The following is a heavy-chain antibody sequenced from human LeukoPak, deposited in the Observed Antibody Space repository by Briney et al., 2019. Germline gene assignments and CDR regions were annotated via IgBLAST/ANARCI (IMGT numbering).Heavy chain of an antibody. CDR2: MNPNSGNT. CDR3: ARGPGEIIYYYYYMDV. V-gene: IGHV1-8*01. J-gene: IGHJ6*03. CDR1: GYTFTSYD. Sequence: ASVKVSCKASGYTFTSYDINWVRQATGQGLEWMGWMNPNSGNTGYAQKFQGRVTMTRNTSISTAYMELSSPRSEDTAVYYCARGPGEIIYYYYYMDVWGKGTTVTVSS. D-gene: IGHD3-10*01.